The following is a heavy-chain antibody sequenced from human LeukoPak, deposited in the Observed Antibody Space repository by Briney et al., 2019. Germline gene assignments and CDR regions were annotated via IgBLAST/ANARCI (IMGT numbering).Heavy chain of an antibody. V-gene: IGHV3-23*01. CDR2: ITGDDST. Sequence: GGSLRLSCAASGFTFGTFAFSWVRQAPGKGLEWVSSITGDDSTYYADSVKGRFTISRDTSSNTLYLQMDSLRAEDTALYYCAKGHYDFRDYWGQGTLVTVSS. CDR3: AKGHYDFRDY. J-gene: IGHJ4*02. D-gene: IGHD3-3*01. CDR1: GFTFGTFA.